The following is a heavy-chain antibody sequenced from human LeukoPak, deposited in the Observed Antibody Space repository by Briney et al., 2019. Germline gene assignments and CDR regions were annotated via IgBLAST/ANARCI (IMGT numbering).Heavy chain of an antibody. Sequence: ASVRVSCKASGYSFTRYGISWVRQAPGQGLEWMGWISGSSGNTNYAQKFQGRVTMTTDTSTGTAYMDLRNLRFDDTAVYFCARSGRGTYYYFDLWGQGTLVTVSS. J-gene: IGHJ4*02. CDR1: GYSFTRYG. CDR3: ARSGRGTYYYFDL. D-gene: IGHD1-26*01. CDR2: ISGSSGNT. V-gene: IGHV1-18*01.